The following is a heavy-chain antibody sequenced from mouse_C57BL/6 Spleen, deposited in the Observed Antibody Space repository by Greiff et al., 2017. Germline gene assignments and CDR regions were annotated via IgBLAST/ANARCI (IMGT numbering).Heavy chain of an antibody. CDR1: GFNIKNSY. J-gene: IGHJ2*01. Sequence: VQLQQSVAELVRPGASVKLSCTASGFNIKNSYMNWVKQRPEQGLEWIGRIDPANGNTTYAPKFKGKATITADTSSTTAYLQLSSLTSEDTAIYYCARYGNYPFDYWGQGTTLTVSS. D-gene: IGHD2-1*01. CDR3: ARYGNYPFDY. CDR2: IDPANGNT. V-gene: IGHV14-3*01.